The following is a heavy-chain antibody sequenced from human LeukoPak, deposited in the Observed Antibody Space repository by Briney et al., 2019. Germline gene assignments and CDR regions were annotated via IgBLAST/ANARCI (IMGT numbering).Heavy chain of an antibody. Sequence: ASVKVSCKASGYTFTSYDINWVRQATGQGLEWMGWMNPNSGNTGYAQKFQGRVTITRNTSICTAYMELSSLRSEDTAVYYCARSSSGSGWAYYYYYYMDVWGKGTTVTVSS. CDR3: ARSSSGSGWAYYYYYYMDV. D-gene: IGHD6-19*01. V-gene: IGHV1-8*01. CDR2: MNPNSGNT. J-gene: IGHJ6*03. CDR1: GYTFTSYD.